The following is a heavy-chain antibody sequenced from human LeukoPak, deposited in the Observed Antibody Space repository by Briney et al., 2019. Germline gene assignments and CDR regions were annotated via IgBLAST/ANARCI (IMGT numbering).Heavy chain of an antibody. J-gene: IGHJ4*02. D-gene: IGHD3-16*02. CDR2: ISSSSNTI. V-gene: IGHV3-48*02. CDR3: ARGPKGFGGVIVMVY. Sequence: GGSLRLSCAASGFTFSSYSMNWVRQAPGKGLEWVSYISSSSNTIYYADSVKGRFTISRDNAKNSLYLQMNSLRDEDTAVYYCARGPKGFGGVIVMVYWGQGTLVTVSS. CDR1: GFTFSSYS.